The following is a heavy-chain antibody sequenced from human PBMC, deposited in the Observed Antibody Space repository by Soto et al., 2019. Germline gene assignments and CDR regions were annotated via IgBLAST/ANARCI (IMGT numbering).Heavy chain of an antibody. Sequence: PSETLSLTCTVSGGSISSGGYYWSWIRQHPGKGLEWIGYIYYSGSTYYNPSLKSRVTISVDTSKNQFSLKLSSVTAADTAVYYCARDSAAMHGGNYYYYYMDVWGKGTTVTVSS. CDR1: GGSISSGGYY. V-gene: IGHV4-31*03. D-gene: IGHD2-2*01. CDR2: IYYSGST. CDR3: ARDSAAMHGGNYYYYYMDV. J-gene: IGHJ6*03.